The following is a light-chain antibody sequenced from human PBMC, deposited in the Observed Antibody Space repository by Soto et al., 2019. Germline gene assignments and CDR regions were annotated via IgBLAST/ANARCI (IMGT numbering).Light chain of an antibody. V-gene: IGKV3-11*01. Sequence: VMTQSPATLSLSPGDRATLSCMSSQSVSSYFAWYQQTPGQPPRLLIYDACNRATGIPARFSGSGSGTDFTLTISSLEPEDFAVYYCQQRSTWITFGQGTRLEIK. CDR2: DAC. J-gene: IGKJ5*01. CDR3: QQRSTWIT. CDR1: QSVSSY.